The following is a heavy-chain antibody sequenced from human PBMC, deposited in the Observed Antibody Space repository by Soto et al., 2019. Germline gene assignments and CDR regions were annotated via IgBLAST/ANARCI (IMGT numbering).Heavy chain of an antibody. CDR3: ARDQIASGANWFEP. J-gene: IGHJ5*02. CDR1: GGSISSYY. V-gene: IGHV4-59*01. Sequence: SETLSLTCTVSGGSISSYYWSWIRQPPGKGLEWIGYIYYSGSTNYNPSLKSRVTISLDTSKNQFSLKLSSVTAADTAVYYCARDQIASGANWFEPWGQGTLVTVSS. D-gene: IGHD2-15*01. CDR2: IYYSGST.